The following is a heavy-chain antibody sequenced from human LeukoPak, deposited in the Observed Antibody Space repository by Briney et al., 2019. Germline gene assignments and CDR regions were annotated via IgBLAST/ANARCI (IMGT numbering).Heavy chain of an antibody. Sequence: GGSLRLSCAASGFSVTSNHMNWVRQAPGKGLEWVSIIYTGGTTHYADSLNDRFTISRDDSINTLYLQMHSLRAEDTAVYYCARDSSSYYFDYWGQGTLVTVSS. J-gene: IGHJ4*02. V-gene: IGHV3-66*01. CDR1: GFSVTSNH. D-gene: IGHD6-6*01. CDR2: IYTGGTT. CDR3: ARDSSSYYFDY.